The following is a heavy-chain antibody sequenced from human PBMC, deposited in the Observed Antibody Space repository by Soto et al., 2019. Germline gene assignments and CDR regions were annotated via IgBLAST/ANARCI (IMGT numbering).Heavy chain of an antibody. CDR2: IYWDDDK. V-gene: IGHV2-5*02. CDR1: GFSLSTHGVG. Sequence: QITLKESGPTLVKPTQTLTLTCTFSGFSLSTHGVGVGWIRQPAGKALEWLAPIYWDDDKRYSASLNSRLTINKDTSKTQVVLTMTNMDPVDTATYYCAHAMLYCTGGSCSTWFDSWGQGTLVTVSS. D-gene: IGHD2-15*01. J-gene: IGHJ5*01. CDR3: AHAMLYCTGGSCSTWFDS.